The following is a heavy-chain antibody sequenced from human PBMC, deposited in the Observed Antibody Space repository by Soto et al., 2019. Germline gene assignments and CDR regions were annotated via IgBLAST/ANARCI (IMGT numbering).Heavy chain of an antibody. Sequence: GGSLRLSCAASGFTFSSYCMHWVRQAPGKGLEWVAVISYDGSNKYYADSVKGRFTISRDNSKNTLYLQMNSLRAEDTAVYYCAKDRAFSPLAVAGHFDLWGRGTLVTVSS. CDR2: ISYDGSNK. V-gene: IGHV3-30*18. J-gene: IGHJ2*01. CDR3: AKDRAFSPLAVAGHFDL. CDR1: GFTFSSYC. D-gene: IGHD6-19*01.